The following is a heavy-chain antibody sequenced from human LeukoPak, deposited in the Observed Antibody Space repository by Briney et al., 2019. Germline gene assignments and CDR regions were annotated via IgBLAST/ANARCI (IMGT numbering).Heavy chain of an antibody. CDR2: IYYSRNT. V-gene: IGHV4-39*02. Sequence: PSQTLSLTCTLSVGSIGNSCYYWGWIRQPPGKGLERIGRIYYSRNTYYNVSLKSRVSRSVDTCKHHFSLKRSSVTTADTALYFRAGRHCSGGSRYPVLWCDPWGQGTLVTVPS. CDR1: VGSIGNSCYY. D-gene: IGHD2-15*01. CDR3: AGRHCSGGSRYPVLWCDP. J-gene: IGHJ5*02.